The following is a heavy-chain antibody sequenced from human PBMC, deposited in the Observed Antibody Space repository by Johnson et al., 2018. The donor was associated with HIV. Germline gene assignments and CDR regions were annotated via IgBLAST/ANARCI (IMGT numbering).Heavy chain of an antibody. CDR1: GFTFSSYW. CDR3: AREYCSSTSCRDAFDI. D-gene: IGHD2-2*01. CDR2: IKQDGSEK. Sequence: VQLVESGGGLVQPGGSLRLSCAASGFTFSSYWMSWVRQAPGKGLEWVANIKQDGSEKYYVDSVKGRFTISRDNAKNSLYLQMNSLRAEDTAVYYCAREYCSSTSCRDAFDIWGQGTMVTVSS. J-gene: IGHJ3*02. V-gene: IGHV3-7*05.